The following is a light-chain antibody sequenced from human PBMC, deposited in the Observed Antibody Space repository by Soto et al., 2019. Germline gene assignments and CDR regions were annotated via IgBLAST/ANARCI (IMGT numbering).Light chain of an antibody. CDR2: GAS. Sequence: EIAMTQSPGTLSVSPGERATLSCRASQSVSSNLAWYQQKPGLAPRLLIYGASTRATGIPARFSGSGSETEFTLTISSLQSEDFAVYYCQQYNNRPPFTFGPGTKVDIK. V-gene: IGKV3-15*01. CDR3: QQYNNRPPFT. CDR1: QSVSSN. J-gene: IGKJ3*01.